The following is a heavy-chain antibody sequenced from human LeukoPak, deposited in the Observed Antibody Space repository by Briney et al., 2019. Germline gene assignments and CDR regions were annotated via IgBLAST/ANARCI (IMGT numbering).Heavy chain of an antibody. CDR3: ARHHGALSVWYS. J-gene: IGHJ4*02. D-gene: IGHD1-26*01. CDR2: IYSGGRT. CDR1: GFTFSSNF. Sequence: PGGSLRLSCAASGFTFSSNFMSWVRQAPGKGLEWVSVIYSGGRTEYADSVKGRFTISRDNSRNMLYLQMNSLRPEGTAVYYCARHHGALSVWYSWGQGTLVTVSS. V-gene: IGHV3-66*04.